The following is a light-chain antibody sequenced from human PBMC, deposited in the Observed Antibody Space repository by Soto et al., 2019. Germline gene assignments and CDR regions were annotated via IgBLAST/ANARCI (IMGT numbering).Light chain of an antibody. CDR3: ATWDDSVNGVV. V-gene: IGLV1-44*01. CDR2: SNN. Sequence: QSVLTQPPSASGTPGQRVTISCSGSSSNIGSNTVNWYQQLPRTAPKLLIYSNNQRPSGVPDRFSGSKSGTSASLAISGLQSEDEADYYCATWDDSVNGVVFGGGTKVTVL. CDR1: SSNIGSNT. J-gene: IGLJ2*01.